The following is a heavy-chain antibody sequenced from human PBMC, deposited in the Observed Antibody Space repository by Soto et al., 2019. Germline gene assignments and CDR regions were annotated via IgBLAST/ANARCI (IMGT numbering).Heavy chain of an antibody. CDR1: GFTFSSYW. Sequence: EVQLVESGGGLVQPGGSLRLSCAASGFTFSSYWMSWVRQAPGKGLEWVANIKQDGSEKYYVDSVKGRFTISRDNAKNSLYLQMNSLGAEDTAVYYCARARRGYDFWSGYYSPDAFDIWGQGTMVTVSS. V-gene: IGHV3-7*01. J-gene: IGHJ3*02. D-gene: IGHD3-3*01. CDR2: IKQDGSEK. CDR3: ARARRGYDFWSGYYSPDAFDI.